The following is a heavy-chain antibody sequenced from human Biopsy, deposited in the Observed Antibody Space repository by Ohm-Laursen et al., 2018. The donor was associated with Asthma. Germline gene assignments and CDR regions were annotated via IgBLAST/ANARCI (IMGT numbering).Heavy chain of an antibody. J-gene: IGHJ4*02. CDR1: GFKFDEYT. Sequence: SLRLSCAASGFKFDEYTMHWVRQAPGKGLEWVSGISWNSATIGYADSVEGQFTISRDNAKNSVFLHMDSLRPEDTAFYYCAKVRSDWVITESFDYWGQGVLVTVSS. CDR2: ISWNSATI. D-gene: IGHD3-22*01. V-gene: IGHV3-9*01. CDR3: AKVRSDWVITESFDY.